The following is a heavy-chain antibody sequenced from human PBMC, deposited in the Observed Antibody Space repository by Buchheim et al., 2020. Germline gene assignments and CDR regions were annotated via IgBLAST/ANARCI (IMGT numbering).Heavy chain of an antibody. CDR1: GFPFSSYE. V-gene: IGHV3-48*03. CDR3: ARIEIEVVVAAIDY. J-gene: IGHJ4*02. Sequence: EVQLVESGGGLVQPGGSLRLSCAASGFPFSSYEMNWVRQAPGKGLAWASYISSSCSTIYYADSVKDRFTISRDNDKNSLYLQMNSLRAEDTAVYYWARIEIEVVVAAIDYWGQGTL. CDR2: ISSSCSTI. D-gene: IGHD2-15*01.